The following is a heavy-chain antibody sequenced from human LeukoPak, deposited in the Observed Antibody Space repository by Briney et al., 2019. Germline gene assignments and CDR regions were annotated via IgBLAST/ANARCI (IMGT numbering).Heavy chain of an antibody. V-gene: IGHV1-2*02. Sequence: ASVKVSCKASGYTFTGYYMYWVRQAPGQGLEWMGWINPNSGGTNYAQKFQGRVTMTRDTSISTAYMELSRLRSDDTAVYYCARDWGLVRGVPKYFDYWGQGTLVTVSS. CDR3: ARDWGLVRGVPKYFDY. CDR1: GYTFTGYY. J-gene: IGHJ4*02. D-gene: IGHD3-10*01. CDR2: INPNSGGT.